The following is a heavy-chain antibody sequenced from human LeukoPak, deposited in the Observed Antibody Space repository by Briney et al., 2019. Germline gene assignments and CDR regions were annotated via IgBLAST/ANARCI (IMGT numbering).Heavy chain of an antibody. D-gene: IGHD4-17*01. V-gene: IGHV1-69*13. CDR3: ARSGDYAKIFDY. Sequence: ASVKVSCKASGGTFSSYAISWVRQAPGRGLEWMGGIIPIFGTANYAQKFQGRVTITADESTSTAYMGLSSLRSEDTAVYYCARSGDYAKIFDYWGQGTLVTVSS. J-gene: IGHJ4*02. CDR2: IIPIFGTA. CDR1: GGTFSSYA.